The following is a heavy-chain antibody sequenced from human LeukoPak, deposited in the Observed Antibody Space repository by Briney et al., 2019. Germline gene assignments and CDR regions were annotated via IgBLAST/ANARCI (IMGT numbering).Heavy chain of an antibody. CDR2: VTGSGGST. V-gene: IGHV3-23*01. J-gene: IGHJ4*02. Sequence: GGSLRLSCVASGFTFSNYAISWVRQAPRKRLEWVSAVTGSGGSTYYADSVKGRFTISRDNSRNTLFLQMNSLRAEDTAVYYCAKWGDFDILTGYYVSDFWGQGTLVTVSS. CDR3: AKWGDFDILTGYYVSDF. D-gene: IGHD3-9*01. CDR1: GFTFSNYA.